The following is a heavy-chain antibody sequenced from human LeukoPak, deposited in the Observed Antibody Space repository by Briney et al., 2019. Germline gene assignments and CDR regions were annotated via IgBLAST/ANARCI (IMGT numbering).Heavy chain of an antibody. CDR1: GDSISSSNSY. D-gene: IGHD1-26*01. V-gene: IGHV4-39*01. CDR2: IYYSGNT. Sequence: SSETLSLTCTVSGDSISSSNSYWGWIRQPPGKGLEWIGSIYYSGNTYYNASLKSRVTISVDTSKNQFSLKLTSVTAADTAVYYCAKSGGYGLIDYWGQGTLVAVSS. CDR3: AKSGGYGLIDY. J-gene: IGHJ4*02.